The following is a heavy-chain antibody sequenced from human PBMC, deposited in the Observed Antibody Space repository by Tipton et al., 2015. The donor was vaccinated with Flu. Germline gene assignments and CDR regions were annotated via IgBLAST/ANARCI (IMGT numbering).Heavy chain of an antibody. Sequence: SLRLSCAASGFTFDDYAMRWVRQAPGKGLEWVSGISWNSGSIGYADSVKGRFTISRDNAKNSLYLQMNSLRAEDTALYYCAKDIRIVGATHRSNYYYYGMDVWGQGTTVTVSS. CDR1: GFTFDDYA. CDR2: ISWNSGSI. CDR3: AKDIRIVGATHRSNYYYYGMDV. V-gene: IGHV3-9*01. D-gene: IGHD1-26*01. J-gene: IGHJ6*02.